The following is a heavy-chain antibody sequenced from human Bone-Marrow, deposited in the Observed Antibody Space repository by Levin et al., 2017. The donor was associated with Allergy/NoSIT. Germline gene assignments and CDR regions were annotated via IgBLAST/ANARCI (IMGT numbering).Heavy chain of an antibody. Sequence: GGSLRLSCAASGFTFSSYSMNWVRQAPGKGLEWVSSIGTSSSYIYYADSVKGRFTISRDNAKNSLYLQMNSLRAEDTAVYYCAGDYTGGRYYAYWGQGTLVTVSS. V-gene: IGHV3-21*01. CDR3: AGDYTGGRYYAY. D-gene: IGHD1-26*01. CDR2: IGTSSSYI. J-gene: IGHJ4*02. CDR1: GFTFSSYS.